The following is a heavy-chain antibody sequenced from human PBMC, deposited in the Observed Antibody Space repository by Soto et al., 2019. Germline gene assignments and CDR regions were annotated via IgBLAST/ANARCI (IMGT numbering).Heavy chain of an antibody. D-gene: IGHD2-15*01. CDR1: GYTFTSYG. J-gene: IGHJ6*02. V-gene: IGHV1-18*01. CDR3: ARDDIEIVVVVAATPGPGDYYYYGMDV. Sequence: ASVKVSCKASGYTFTSYGISWVRQAPGQGLEWMGWISAYNGNTNYAQKLQGRVTMTTDTSTSTAYMGLRSLRSDDTAVYYCARDDIEIVVVVAATPGPGDYYYYGMDVWGQGTTVTVSS. CDR2: ISAYNGNT.